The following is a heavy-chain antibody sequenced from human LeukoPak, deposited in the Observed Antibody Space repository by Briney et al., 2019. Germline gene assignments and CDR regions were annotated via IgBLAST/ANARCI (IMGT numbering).Heavy chain of an antibody. V-gene: IGHV4-34*01. CDR2: INHSGST. J-gene: IGHJ4*02. CDR1: GGSFSGYY. D-gene: IGHD3-22*01. Sequence: PSETLSLTCAVHGGSFSGYYWSWIRQPPGKGLEWIGEINHSGSTNYNPSLKSRVTISVDTSKNQFSLKLSSVTAAGTAVYYCARGYYYDSSGTRWPEDYWGQGTLVTVSS. CDR3: ARGYYYDSSGTRWPEDY.